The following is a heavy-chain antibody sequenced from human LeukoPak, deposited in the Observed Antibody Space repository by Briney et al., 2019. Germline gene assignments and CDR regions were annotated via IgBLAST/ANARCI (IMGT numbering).Heavy chain of an antibody. CDR3: ARAPRITMVRGVIYWFDP. CDR1: GYTFTSYD. V-gene: IGHV1-8*03. J-gene: IGHJ5*02. D-gene: IGHD3-10*01. CDR2: MNPNSGNT. Sequence: ASVKVSCKASGYTFTSYDINWVRQATGQGLEWMGWMNPNSGNTGYAQKFQGRVTITRNTSISTAYMELSSLRSEDTAVYYCARAPRITMVRGVIYWFDPWGQGTLVTVSS.